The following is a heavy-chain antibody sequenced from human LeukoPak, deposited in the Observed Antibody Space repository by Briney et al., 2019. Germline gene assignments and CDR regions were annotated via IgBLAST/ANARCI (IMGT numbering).Heavy chain of an antibody. V-gene: IGHV3-74*01. J-gene: IGHJ3*02. CDR2: IKTHWSYA. Sequence: GGSLTLSCAASGFTFRSYRGHWVRQATGEALVWVSRIKTHWSYASYAESVKGRFTVSRDNAKNTLYLQMNSLRAEDRAVYYCVRWQDIWGQGTMVTVSS. CDR1: GFTFRSYR. CDR3: VRWQDI.